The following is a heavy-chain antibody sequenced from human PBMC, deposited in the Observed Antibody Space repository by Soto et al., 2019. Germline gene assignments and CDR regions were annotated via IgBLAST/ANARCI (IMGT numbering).Heavy chain of an antibody. V-gene: IGHV2-70*01. CDR2: IDWDDDK. CDR1: GFSLSTSGMC. CDR3: ARIDQNMAARHQGSGYYYYGMDV. Sequence: GSGPTLVNPTQTLTLTCTFSGFSLSTSGMCVSWIRQPPGKALEWLALIDWDDDKYYSTSLKTRLTISKDTSKNQVVLTMTNIDPVDTATYYCARIDQNMAARHQGSGYYYYGMDVWGQGTTVTVSS. D-gene: IGHD6-6*01. J-gene: IGHJ6*02.